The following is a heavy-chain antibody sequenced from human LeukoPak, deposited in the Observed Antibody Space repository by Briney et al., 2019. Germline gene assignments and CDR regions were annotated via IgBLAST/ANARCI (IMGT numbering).Heavy chain of an antibody. CDR2: IYYSGST. V-gene: IGHV4-59*01. CDR1: GGSISSYY. D-gene: IGHD3-9*01. J-gene: IGHJ4*02. CDR3: ARTRYYDNLTGHQPFDY. Sequence: SETLSLPCTVSGGSISSYYWSWIRQPPGKGLEWIGYIYYSGSTNYNPSLKSRVTISVDTSKNQFSLKLSSVTAADTAVYYCARTRYYDNLTGHQPFDYWGQGTLVTVSS.